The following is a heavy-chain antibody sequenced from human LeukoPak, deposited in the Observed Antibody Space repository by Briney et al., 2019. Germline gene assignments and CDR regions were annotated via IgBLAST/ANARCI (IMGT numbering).Heavy chain of an antibody. Sequence: ASVKVSCEASGYTFTGYFMHWMRQAPGQGLEWIGWINPDGGGTNYAQKFQGRVTMTRDKSISTAYMDLSRLRSDDTAVYYCARVPGRGVGRYFDYWGQGTLVTVSS. CDR3: ARVPGRGVGRYFDY. V-gene: IGHV1-2*02. CDR1: GYTFTGYF. CDR2: INPDGGGT. D-gene: IGHD3-10*01. J-gene: IGHJ4*02.